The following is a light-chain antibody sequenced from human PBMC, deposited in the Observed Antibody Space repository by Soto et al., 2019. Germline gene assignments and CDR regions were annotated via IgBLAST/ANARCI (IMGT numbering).Light chain of an antibody. CDR2: GAS. J-gene: IGKJ1*01. V-gene: IGKV3-20*01. CDR1: QSVTRNY. Sequence: EIVLTQSPGTLSLSPGERATLSCRASQSVTRNYLAWYQQKPGQAPSRLIYGASSRATDISDRFSGSGSGTDFTLTISRLEPDDFAVYYCQQYGSSPRTFGQGTKVEIK. CDR3: QQYGSSPRT.